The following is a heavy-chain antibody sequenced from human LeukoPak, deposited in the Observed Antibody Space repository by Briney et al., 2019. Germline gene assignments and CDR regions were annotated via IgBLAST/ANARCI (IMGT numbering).Heavy chain of an antibody. D-gene: IGHD3-10*01. CDR1: GFTFSSSG. V-gene: IGHV3-30*18. CDR3: AKPTGLWFGELPLDY. Sequence: QSGGSLRLSCAASGFTFSSSGMHWVRQAPGKGLEWVAVILYDGSNEYYADSVKGRFTISRDNSKNTLYLQMNSLRVEDTAVYYCAKPTGLWFGELPLDYWGQGTLVTVSS. J-gene: IGHJ4*02. CDR2: ILYDGSNE.